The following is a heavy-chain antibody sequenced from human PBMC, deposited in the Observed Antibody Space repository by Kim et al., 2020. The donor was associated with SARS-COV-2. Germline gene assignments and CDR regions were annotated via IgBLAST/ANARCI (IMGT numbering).Heavy chain of an antibody. CDR3: AVGWLPEENYYTAMDI. CDR2: IRSTSSTM. CDR1: GFTIRRYT. J-gene: IGHJ6*02. Sequence: GGSLRLSCAGSGFTIRRYTMNWVRQAPGKGLEWISNIRSTSSTMYYADSVKGRFTISRDNAKNSLYLQMNSLRVEDTAVYYCAVGWLPEENYYTAMDIWGQGTTVTVAS. V-gene: IGHV3-48*04. D-gene: IGHD3-22*01.